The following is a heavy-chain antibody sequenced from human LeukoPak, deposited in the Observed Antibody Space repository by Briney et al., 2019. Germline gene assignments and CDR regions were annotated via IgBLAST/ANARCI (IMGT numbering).Heavy chain of an antibody. D-gene: IGHD2-15*01. Sequence: PSETLSLTCSVSGVTITTYPRSLIRQPAGKGLELIGRIYASGSTTYNPSLKSRVTMSVDTSKNQYSVRLTSVSAAETAVHYCARSAYCICASWYCDYWGRETLVSVSS. CDR2: IYASGST. CDR1: GVTITTYP. V-gene: IGHV4-4*07. J-gene: IGHJ4*02. CDR3: ARSAYCICASWYCDY.